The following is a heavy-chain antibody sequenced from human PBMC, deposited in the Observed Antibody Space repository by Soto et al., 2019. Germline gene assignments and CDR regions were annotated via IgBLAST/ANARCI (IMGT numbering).Heavy chain of an antibody. D-gene: IGHD3-3*01. V-gene: IGHV1-69*08. CDR2: IIPIPDIT. Sequence: QVQLVQSGAEVRKPGSSVTVSCKAPGGTFSTYIISWVRQAPGQGLEWMGRIIPIPDITHYAQKFQGRVTVTADRSTSTAYMELTSLKSEDTAVYYCARDRITTRGDAFDLWGQGTMVTVSS. CDR3: ARDRITTRGDAFDL. J-gene: IGHJ3*01. CDR1: GGTFSTYI.